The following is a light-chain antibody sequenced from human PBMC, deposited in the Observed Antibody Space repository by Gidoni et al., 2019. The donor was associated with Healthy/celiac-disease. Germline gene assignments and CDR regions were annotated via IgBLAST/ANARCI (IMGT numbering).Light chain of an antibody. Sequence: DIQMTQSPSSLSASVGDRVTITCRASQSISSYLNWDQQKQGKAPKLLIYAASSLQSGVPSRFSGSGSGTDFTLTISSLQPEDFATYYCQQSYSTLSGTFGPGTKVDIK. CDR2: AAS. CDR3: QQSYSTLSGT. CDR1: QSISSY. V-gene: IGKV1-39*01. J-gene: IGKJ3*01.